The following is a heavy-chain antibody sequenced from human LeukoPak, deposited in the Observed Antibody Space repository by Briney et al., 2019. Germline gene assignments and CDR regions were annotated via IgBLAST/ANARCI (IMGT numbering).Heavy chain of an antibody. CDR1: GLIFRSYW. V-gene: IGHV3-7*01. CDR2: INQDGSEK. Sequence: PGGSLRLSCAVSGLIFRSYWISWVRQAPGKGLEWVANINQDGSEKYFVDSVKGRFTISRDNAKNSLHLQMNTLRAEDTAVYYCARERDGRFFDYWGQGTLVTVSS. J-gene: IGHJ4*02. CDR3: ARERDGRFFDY. D-gene: IGHD5-24*01.